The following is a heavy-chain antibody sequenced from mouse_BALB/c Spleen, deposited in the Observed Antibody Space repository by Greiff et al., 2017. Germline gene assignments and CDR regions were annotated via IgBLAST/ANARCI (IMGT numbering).Heavy chain of an antibody. CDR1: GFSLTGYG. Sequence: QVQLKESGPGLVAPSQSLSITCTVSGFSLTGYGVNWVRQPPGKGLEWLGMIWGDGSTDYNSALKSRLSISKDNSKSQVFLKMNSLQTDDTAMYYCARVLLGGDFDYWGQGTTLTVSS. V-gene: IGHV2-6-7*01. CDR2: IWGDGST. D-gene: IGHD1-1*01. J-gene: IGHJ2*01. CDR3: ARVLLGGDFDY.